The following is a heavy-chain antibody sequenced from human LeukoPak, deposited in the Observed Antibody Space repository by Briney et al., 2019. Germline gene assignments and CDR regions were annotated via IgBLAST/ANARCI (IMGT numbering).Heavy chain of an antibody. V-gene: IGHV3-7*03. CDR1: GFTFSSYW. CDR3: ARGPRPSTLGCCSSTSCKSHYYYGMDV. D-gene: IGHD2-2*01. Sequence: GGSLRLSCAASGFTFSSYWMSWVRQAPGKGLEWVANVKQDGSEKYYVDSVKGRFTISRDNAKNSLYLQMNSLRAEDTAVYYCARGPRPSTLGCCSSTSCKSHYYYGMDVWGKGTTVTVSS. J-gene: IGHJ6*04. CDR2: VKQDGSEK.